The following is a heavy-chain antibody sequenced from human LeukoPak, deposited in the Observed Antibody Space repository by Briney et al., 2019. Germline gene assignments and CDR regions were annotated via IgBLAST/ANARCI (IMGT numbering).Heavy chain of an antibody. V-gene: IGHV1-8*01. Sequence: ASVRVSCKTSGYTFRDYEINWVRQAPGLGLEWVAWIHANSGKAGSAQKFQGRVTLTRDTSTETALMELSGLTSDDSATYFCARGHYGGNRYFDNWGQGTLVTVSS. D-gene: IGHD4-23*01. J-gene: IGHJ4*02. CDR2: IHANSGKA. CDR3: ARGHYGGNRYFDN. CDR1: GYTFRDYE.